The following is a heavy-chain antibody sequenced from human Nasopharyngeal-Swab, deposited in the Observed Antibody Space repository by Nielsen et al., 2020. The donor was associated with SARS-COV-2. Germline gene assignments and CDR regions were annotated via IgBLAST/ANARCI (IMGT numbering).Heavy chain of an antibody. CDR3: ARGPTQQLVRDY. CDR2: IYHSGST. Sequence: RQAPGKGLEWIGYIYHSGSTYYNPSLKSRVTISVDTSKNQFSLKLSSVTAADTAVYYCARGPTQQLVRDYWGQGTLVTVSS. J-gene: IGHJ4*02. V-gene: IGHV4-30-2*04. D-gene: IGHD6-13*01.